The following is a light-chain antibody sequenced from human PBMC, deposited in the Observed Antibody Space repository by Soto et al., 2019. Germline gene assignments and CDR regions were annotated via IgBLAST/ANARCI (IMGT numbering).Light chain of an antibody. Sequence: QSLLTQPDSVSGSPGQSITISCTGTSSHVGGYNYVSWYQQHPGKAPKLMIYEVSNRPSGVSNRFSGSKSGNTASLTISGLQAEDEADYYCSSYTSSSTPYVFGTGTKVTVL. CDR3: SSYTSSSTPYV. J-gene: IGLJ1*01. CDR1: SSHVGGYNY. V-gene: IGLV2-14*01. CDR2: EVS.